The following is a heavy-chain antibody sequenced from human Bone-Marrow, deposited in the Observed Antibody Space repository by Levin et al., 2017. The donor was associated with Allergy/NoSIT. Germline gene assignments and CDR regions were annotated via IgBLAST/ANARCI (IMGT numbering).Heavy chain of an antibody. Sequence: PMASVKVSCKASGGTFSRSSISWVRQAPGQGLEWMGRITPSLGIPHYPQKFQGRVTITADKSTTTAYMEMSSLRYEDTAVYYCARDLDSLVRGSIVGGMDVWGQGTTVTVSS. J-gene: IGHJ6*02. V-gene: IGHV1-69*04. CDR3: ARDLDSLVRGSIVGGMDV. D-gene: IGHD3-10*01. CDR1: GGTFSRSS. CDR2: ITPSLGIP.